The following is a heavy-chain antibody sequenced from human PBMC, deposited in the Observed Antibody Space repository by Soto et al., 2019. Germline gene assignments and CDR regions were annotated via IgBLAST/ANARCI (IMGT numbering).Heavy chain of an antibody. CDR3: AAGKMAAYYGMDV. Sequence: ASVKVSCKASGYTFTSYYMHWVRQAPGQGLEWMGIINPSGGSTSYAQKFQGRVTITADKSTSTAYMELSSLRSEDTAVYYCAAGKMAAYYGMDVWGQGTTVTVSS. CDR2: INPSGGST. J-gene: IGHJ6*01. D-gene: IGHD3-10*01. CDR1: GYTFTSYY. V-gene: IGHV1-46*01.